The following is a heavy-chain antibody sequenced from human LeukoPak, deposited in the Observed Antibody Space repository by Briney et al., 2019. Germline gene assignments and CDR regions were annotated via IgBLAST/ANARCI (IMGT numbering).Heavy chain of an antibody. CDR1: GFTFSSYG. D-gene: IGHD1-26*01. CDR2: IRYDGSNK. Sequence: GGSLRLSCAASGFTFSSYGMHWVRQAPGKGLEWVAFIRYDGSNKYYADSVKGRFTISRDNSKNTLYLQMNSLRAEDTAVYYCAKDLSYSGAPPLWGQRNPVTVSS. V-gene: IGHV3-30*02. CDR3: AKDLSYSGAPPL. J-gene: IGHJ4*02.